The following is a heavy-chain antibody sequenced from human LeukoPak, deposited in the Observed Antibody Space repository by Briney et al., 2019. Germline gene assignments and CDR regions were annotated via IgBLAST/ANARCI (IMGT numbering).Heavy chain of an antibody. CDR2: IKPDGSEK. Sequence: GGSLRLSCPASGFTFSNSWMAWVRQAPGKGLEWVANIKPDGSEKYYVDSVKGRFTISKDNAKHSMYMQMNSLRVEHTAMYYCARSTAGLDYWGQGTLVTVSS. V-gene: IGHV3-7*01. CDR1: GFTFSNSW. D-gene: IGHD5-18*01. J-gene: IGHJ4*02. CDR3: ARSTAGLDY.